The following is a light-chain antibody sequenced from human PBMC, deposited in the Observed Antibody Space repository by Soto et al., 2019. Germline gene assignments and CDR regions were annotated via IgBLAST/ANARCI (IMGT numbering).Light chain of an antibody. CDR1: QSISSSY. CDR3: QQYGRSLFT. J-gene: IGKJ3*01. Sequence: EIVLTQSPGTLSLSPGERATLSCRVSQSISSSYVAWYQQKPGQAPRLLIYGASSRATGIPDRFSGSGSGTDFTLTISRLEPEDFAVYYCQQYGRSLFTFGPGTKVDIK. V-gene: IGKV3-20*01. CDR2: GAS.